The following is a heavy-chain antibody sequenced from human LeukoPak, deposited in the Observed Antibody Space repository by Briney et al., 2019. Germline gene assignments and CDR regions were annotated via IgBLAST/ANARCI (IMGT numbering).Heavy chain of an antibody. Sequence: GGSLRLSCAASGFTFDGYGMSWVRQAPGKGLEWVSYISFSNSTLYYADSVRGRFTISRDNAKNSLSLQMNSLRAEDTAVYYCAGGGATSFDYWGQGILVTVSS. J-gene: IGHJ4*02. CDR1: GFTFDGYG. V-gene: IGHV3-48*04. CDR2: ISFSNSTL. CDR3: AGGGATSFDY. D-gene: IGHD5-12*01.